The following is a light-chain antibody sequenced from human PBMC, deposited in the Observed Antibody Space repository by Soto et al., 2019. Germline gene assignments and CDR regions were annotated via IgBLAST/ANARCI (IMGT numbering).Light chain of an antibody. J-gene: IGKJ4*01. CDR2: GAS. CDR3: QQYGPSPALT. CDR1: QSVSSSY. V-gene: IGKV3-20*01. Sequence: EIVLTQSPGTLSLSPGERATLSCRASQSVSSSYLAWYQQKPGQAPRLLIYGASSGATGIPDRFSGSGSGTDFTLTISRLEPEDFAVYHCQQYGPSPALTFGGGTKVEIK.